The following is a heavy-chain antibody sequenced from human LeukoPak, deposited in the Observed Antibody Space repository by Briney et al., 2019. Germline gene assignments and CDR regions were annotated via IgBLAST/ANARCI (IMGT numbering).Heavy chain of an antibody. CDR2: IKQDGSEK. Sequence: GGSLRLSCVVSGFTFSSYWMSWVRQAPGKGLEWVANIKQDGSEKYYVDSVKGRFTISRDNAKNSLYLQMNSLRAEDTAVYYCARGGHYDYVWGRYRQKDGFDYWGQGTLVTVSS. CDR3: ARGGHYDYVWGRYRQKDGFDY. CDR1: GFTFSSYW. V-gene: IGHV3-7*01. D-gene: IGHD3-16*02. J-gene: IGHJ4*02.